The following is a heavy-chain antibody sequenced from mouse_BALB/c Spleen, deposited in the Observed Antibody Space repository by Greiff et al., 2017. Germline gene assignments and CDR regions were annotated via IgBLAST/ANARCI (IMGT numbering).Heavy chain of an antibody. CDR2: ISYSGST. D-gene: IGHD2-10*01. CDR1: GYSITSDYA. J-gene: IGHJ2*01. Sequence: EVKLMESGPGLVKPSQSLSLTCTVTGYSITSDYAWNWIRQFPGNKLEWMGYISYSGSTSYNPSLKSRISITRDTSKNPFFLQLNSVTTEDTATYYCATYYGNFDYWGQGTTLTVSS. V-gene: IGHV3-2*02. CDR3: ATYYGNFDY.